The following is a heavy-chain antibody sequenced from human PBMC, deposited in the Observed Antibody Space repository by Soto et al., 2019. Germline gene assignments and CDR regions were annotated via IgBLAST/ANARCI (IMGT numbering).Heavy chain of an antibody. V-gene: IGHV1-69*02. D-gene: IGHD3-10*01. CDR3: AASYGSGYRAFDS. J-gene: IGHJ4*02. CDR2: INPIVSMS. CDR1: GDTFSFYT. Sequence: QVQLVQSGTEVKKPGSSVKVSCKASGDTFSFYTINWVRQAPGLGLEWVGRINPIVSMSNYAQKFQGRVSMTADKATSTAYMELRSLRSDDTAMYFWAASYGSGYRAFDSWGQGALVIVSS.